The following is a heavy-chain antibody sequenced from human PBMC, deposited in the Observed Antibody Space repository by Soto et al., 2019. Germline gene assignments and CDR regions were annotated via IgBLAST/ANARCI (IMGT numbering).Heavy chain of an antibody. CDR2: IYYSGST. CDR1: GGSISSYY. V-gene: IGHV4-59*01. J-gene: IGHJ4*02. CDR3: ARTYSSGWYSLGY. D-gene: IGHD6-19*01. Sequence: SETLSLTCTVSGGSISSYYWSWIRQPPGKGLEWIGYIYYSGSTNYNPALKSRVTTSVDTSKNQFSLKLTSVTAADTAVYYCARTYSSGWYSLGYWGQGTLVTVSS.